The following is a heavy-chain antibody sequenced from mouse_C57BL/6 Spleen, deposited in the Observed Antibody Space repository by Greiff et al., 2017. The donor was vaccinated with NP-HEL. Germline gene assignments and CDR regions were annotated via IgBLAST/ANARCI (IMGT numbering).Heavy chain of an antibody. Sequence: VQLKESGAELVRPGTSVKMSCKASGYTFTNYWIGWAKQRPGHGLEWLGDIYPGGGYTNYNEKFKGKATLTADKSSSTAYMQFSSLTSEDSAIYYCARGRDLDYWGQGTTLTVSS. V-gene: IGHV1-63*01. CDR1: GYTFTNYW. CDR3: ARGRDLDY. J-gene: IGHJ2*01. CDR2: IYPGGGYT.